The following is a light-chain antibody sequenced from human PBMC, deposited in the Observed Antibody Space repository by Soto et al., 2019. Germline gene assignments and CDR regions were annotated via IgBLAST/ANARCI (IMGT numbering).Light chain of an antibody. CDR1: SRDVGGYNY. CDR2: DVS. Sequence: QSALTQPASVSGSPGQSITISCTGTSRDVGGYNYVSWYQQHPGKAPKLMIYDVSTRPSGVSNRFSGSKSGNTASLTISGLQAEDEADYYCSSYTSSSTLYVFGTGTKLTVL. V-gene: IGLV2-14*01. CDR3: SSYTSSSTLYV. J-gene: IGLJ1*01.